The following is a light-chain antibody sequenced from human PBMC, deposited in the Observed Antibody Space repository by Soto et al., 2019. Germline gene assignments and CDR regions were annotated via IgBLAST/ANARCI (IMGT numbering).Light chain of an antibody. Sequence: QSVLTQPPSVSGAPGQRVTISCTGSSSNIGAGYDVHWYQQLPGTAPKLLISGNGNRPSGVPDRFSGSKSDTSASLAITGLQAEDEADYYCQTYDSSLSGLFVFGTGTKV. J-gene: IGLJ1*01. CDR3: QTYDSSLSGLFV. V-gene: IGLV1-40*01. CDR2: GNG. CDR1: SSNIGAGYD.